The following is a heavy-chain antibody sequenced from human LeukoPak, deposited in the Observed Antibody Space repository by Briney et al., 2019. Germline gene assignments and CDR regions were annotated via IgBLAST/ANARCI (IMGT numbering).Heavy chain of an antibody. CDR3: AREGEYYSESSGYYPFDY. Sequence: ASVKVSCKASGYTFTGYYMHWVRQAPGQGLEWMGRINPNSGGTNYAQKFQGRVTMTRATSISTAYMELRSLRSDDTAVYYCAREGEYYSESSGYYPFDYWGQGTLVTVSS. CDR2: INPNSGGT. CDR1: GYTFTGYY. D-gene: IGHD3-22*01. J-gene: IGHJ4*02. V-gene: IGHV1-2*02.